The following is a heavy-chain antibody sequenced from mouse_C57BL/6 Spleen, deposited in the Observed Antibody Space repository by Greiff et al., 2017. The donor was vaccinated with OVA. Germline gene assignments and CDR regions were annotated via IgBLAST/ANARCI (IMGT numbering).Heavy chain of an antibody. V-gene: IGHV1-85*01. D-gene: IGHD2-4*01. CDR2: IYPRDGST. J-gene: IGHJ3*01. CDR1: GYTFTSYD. Sequence: VQLKQSGPELVKPGASVKLSCKASGYTFTSYDINWVKQRPGQGLEWIGWIYPRDGSTKYNEKFKGKATLTVDTSSSTAYMELHSLTSEDSAVYFCARGGYYDYDGTWFAYWGQGTLVTVSA. CDR3: ARGGYYDYDGTWFAY.